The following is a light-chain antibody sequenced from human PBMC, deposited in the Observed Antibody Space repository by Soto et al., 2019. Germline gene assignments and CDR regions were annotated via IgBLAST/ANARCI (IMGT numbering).Light chain of an antibody. CDR2: DAY. Sequence: ECVLTQSPGTLSLSPGERATLSCRASQTVRKNYLAWYQQKPGQAPRLLIYDAYSRATGIPDTFSGGGSGTDFTLTISRLEPEDFAVYYCQQFSSYPLTFGGGTKVDIK. J-gene: IGKJ4*01. V-gene: IGKV3-20*01. CDR1: QTVRKNY. CDR3: QQFSSYPLT.